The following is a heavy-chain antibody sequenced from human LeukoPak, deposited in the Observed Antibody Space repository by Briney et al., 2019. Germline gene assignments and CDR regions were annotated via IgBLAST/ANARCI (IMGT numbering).Heavy chain of an antibody. J-gene: IGHJ4*02. CDR3: ARVYQGVSLFDGIDY. D-gene: IGHD3-10*01. CDR1: GFIFSSYS. V-gene: IGHV3-21*01. Sequence: GGSLRLSCAASGFIFSSYSMIWVRQAPGKGLEWVSSIITSSSYINYADSVKGRFTISRENAKKSLYLQMSSLRAEDTAVYYCARVYQGVSLFDGIDYWGQGTLVTVSS. CDR2: IITSSSYI.